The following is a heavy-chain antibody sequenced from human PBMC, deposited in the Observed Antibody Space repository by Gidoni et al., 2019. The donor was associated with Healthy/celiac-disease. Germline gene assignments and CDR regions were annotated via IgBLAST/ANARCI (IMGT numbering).Heavy chain of an antibody. D-gene: IGHD3-22*01. Sequence: QVQLVQSGAEVKKPGSSVKVSCKASAGTFSSYTISWVRQAPGQGLEWMGRISTSLGIANYAQKCQGRVTITADKSTSTAYMELSSLRSEDTAVYYCAPHYYESSGYQDYWGQGTLVTVSS. CDR2: ISTSLGIA. CDR1: AGTFSSYT. V-gene: IGHV1-69*02. J-gene: IGHJ4*02. CDR3: APHYYESSGYQDY.